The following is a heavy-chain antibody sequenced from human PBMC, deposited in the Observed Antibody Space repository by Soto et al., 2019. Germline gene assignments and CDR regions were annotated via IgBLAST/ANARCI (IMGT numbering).Heavy chain of an antibody. V-gene: IGHV1-69*12. CDR2: IIPIFGTA. J-gene: IGHJ6*02. D-gene: IGHD6-13*01. CDR1: GGTFSSYA. Sequence: QVQLVQSGAEVKKPGSSVKVSCKASGGTFSSYAISWVRQAPGQGLEWMGGIIPIFGTANYAQKFQGRVTITADESTRTAYMELSSLRSEDTAVYYCARALAAAGRVKYYYYYGMDVWGQGTTVTVSS. CDR3: ARALAAAGRVKYYYYYGMDV.